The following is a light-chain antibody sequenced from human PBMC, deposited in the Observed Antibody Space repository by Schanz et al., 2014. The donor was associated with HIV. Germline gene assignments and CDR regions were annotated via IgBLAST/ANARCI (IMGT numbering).Light chain of an antibody. CDR1: QIISTS. CDR3: QQYGVSPPWT. CDR2: GAS. J-gene: IGKJ1*01. Sequence: EPVLTQSPATLSVYPGERVTLSCRTTQIISTSLAWYQQRPAQPPRLLVYGASSRAAGIPDRFSGSGSGTDFTLTINRLEPEDFAVYYCQQYGVSPPWTFGQGTKVESK. V-gene: IGKV3-20*01.